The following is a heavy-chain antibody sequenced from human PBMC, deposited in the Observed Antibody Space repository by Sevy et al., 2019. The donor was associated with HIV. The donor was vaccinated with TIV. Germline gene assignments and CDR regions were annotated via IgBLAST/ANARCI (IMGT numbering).Heavy chain of an antibody. Sequence: RGCLRLSCAVSGIIFTTSGMHWVRQAPGKGLERVAVISYDGRNKFYGDSVKGRFTISRDNSKNILFLQMNSLRAEDTAVYYCAKDFTGYNGMDVWGQGTMVNVSS. D-gene: IGHD3-9*01. CDR1: GIIFTTSG. V-gene: IGHV3-30*18. J-gene: IGHJ6*02. CDR3: AKDFTGYNGMDV. CDR2: ISYDGRNK.